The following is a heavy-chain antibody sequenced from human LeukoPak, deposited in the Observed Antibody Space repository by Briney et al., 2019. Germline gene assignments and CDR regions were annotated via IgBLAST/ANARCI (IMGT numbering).Heavy chain of an antibody. D-gene: IGHD4-23*01. CDR1: GGSLSGGFT. CDR3: ARGDYGGLGA. V-gene: IGHV4-30-2*01. J-gene: IGHJ5*02. CDR2: IYHSGST. Sequence: KASETLSLTCAVSGGSLSGGFTWSWIRQPLGKGLEWIGFIYHSGSTYYNPSLKSRVTISIDTSKSQVSLNLTSVTAADTAMYFCARGDYGGLGAWGQGILVTVSS.